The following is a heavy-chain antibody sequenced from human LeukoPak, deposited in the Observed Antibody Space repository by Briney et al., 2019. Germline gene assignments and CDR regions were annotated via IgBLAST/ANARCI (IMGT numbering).Heavy chain of an antibody. J-gene: IGHJ3*01. D-gene: IGHD2-21*01. CDR2: IYSGRTT. Sequence: GGSLRLSCAASGFTVSSNFMSWVRQVPGKGLEWVSAIYSGRTTHYGESVKGRFTISRDNSKNTLYLQMNSLRVEDTAVYYCATEKIPDEHRGAFDVWGQGTMVTVSS. CDR1: GFTVSSNF. CDR3: ATEKIPDEHRGAFDV. V-gene: IGHV3-53*01.